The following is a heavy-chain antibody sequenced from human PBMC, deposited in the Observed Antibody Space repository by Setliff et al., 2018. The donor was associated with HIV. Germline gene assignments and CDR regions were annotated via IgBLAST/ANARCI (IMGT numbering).Heavy chain of an antibody. J-gene: IGHJ4*02. CDR1: GGSISSYY. D-gene: IGHD3-10*01. CDR3: TGDYNSGSHRFDY. CDR2: IYPIGSPDYPSGNT. Sequence: SETLSLTCTVSGGSISSYYWSWIRQSPRKGLEWIGYIYPIGSPDYPSGNTVYSPSFRSRVTLSLDTSKNQFSLKLTSVTAADAAVYYCTGDYNSGSHRFDYWGQGTPVTVSS. V-gene: IGHV4-4*08.